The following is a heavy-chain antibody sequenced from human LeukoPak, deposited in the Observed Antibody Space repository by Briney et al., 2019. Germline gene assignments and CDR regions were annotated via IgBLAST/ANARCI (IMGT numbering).Heavy chain of an antibody. CDR1: GFPFSSYV. J-gene: IGHJ4*02. V-gene: IGHV3-30*02. Sequence: PGGSLRLLRAASGFPFSSYVMHLVRQAPGKGPEWVAFIPYDGSNKYSADSVKGRFPTSRDNSKNTLYLQMTSLRAEDTAVYYCAKDQGDSSSWVWGQGTLVTVSS. D-gene: IGHD6-13*01. CDR3: AKDQGDSSSWV. CDR2: IPYDGSNK.